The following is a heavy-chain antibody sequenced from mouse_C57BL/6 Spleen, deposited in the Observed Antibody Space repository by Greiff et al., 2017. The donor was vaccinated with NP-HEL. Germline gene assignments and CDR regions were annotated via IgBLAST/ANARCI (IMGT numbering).Heavy chain of an antibody. CDR2: INPSNGGT. J-gene: IGHJ2*01. CDR3: ARGGLRRGDYFDY. Sequence: QVQLQQSGTELVKPGASVKLSCKASGYTFTSYWMHWVKQRPGQGLEWIGNINPSNGGTNYNEKFKSKATLTVDKSSSTAYMQLSSLTSEDSAGYDCARGGLRRGDYFDYWGQGTTLTVSS. V-gene: IGHV1-53*01. D-gene: IGHD2-2*01. CDR1: GYTFTSYW.